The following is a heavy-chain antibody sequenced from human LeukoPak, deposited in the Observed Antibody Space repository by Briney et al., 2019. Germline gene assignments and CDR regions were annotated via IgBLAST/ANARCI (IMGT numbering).Heavy chain of an antibody. V-gene: IGHV1-18*01. Sequence: GASVKVSCKASGYTFTSYGISWVRQAPGQGLEWMGWISAYNGNTNYAQKLQGRVTMTTDTSTGTAYMELRNLRSEDTAIYYCARHMTTVVTSLDYWGQGTMVTVSS. D-gene: IGHD4-23*01. CDR2: ISAYNGNT. CDR1: GYTFTSYG. CDR3: ARHMTTVVTSLDY. J-gene: IGHJ4*02.